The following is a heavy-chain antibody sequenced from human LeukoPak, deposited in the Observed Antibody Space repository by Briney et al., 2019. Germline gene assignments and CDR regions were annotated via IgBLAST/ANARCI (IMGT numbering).Heavy chain of an antibody. CDR1: GFTFSSYW. Sequence: PGGSLRLSCAASGFTFSSYWMSWVRQAPGKGLEWVANIKEDGTEKYYVDSVKGRFTISRDNAKNSLYLQMNSLRAEDTAVYYCARDRRYDNYFDYWGQGTLVTVSS. J-gene: IGHJ4*02. CDR2: IKEDGTEK. V-gene: IGHV3-7*01. CDR3: ARDRRYDNYFDY. D-gene: IGHD5-12*01.